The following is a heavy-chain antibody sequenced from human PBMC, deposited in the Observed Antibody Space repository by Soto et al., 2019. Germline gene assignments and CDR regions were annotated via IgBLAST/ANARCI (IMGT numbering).Heavy chain of an antibody. CDR2: INAGNGNT. J-gene: IGHJ6*02. CDR3: ASAYGSGSYPGGYYYYYGMDV. D-gene: IGHD3-10*01. CDR1: GYTFTSYA. Sequence: QVQLVQSGAEEKKPGASVKVSCKASGYTFTSYAMHWVRQAPGQRLEWMGWINAGNGNTKYSQKFQGRVTINRDTSASTAYMELSSLRSEDTALYYCASAYGSGSYPGGYYYYYGMDVWGQGTTVTVSS. V-gene: IGHV1-3*05.